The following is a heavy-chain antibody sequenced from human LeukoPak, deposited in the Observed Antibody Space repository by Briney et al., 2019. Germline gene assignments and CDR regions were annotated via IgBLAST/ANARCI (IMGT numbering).Heavy chain of an antibody. CDR3: ARHEGLLWFGELFSWFDP. CDR2: IHYSGST. J-gene: IGHJ5*02. V-gene: IGHV4-39*01. CDR1: GGSISSSSYY. D-gene: IGHD3-10*01. Sequence: SETLSLTCTVSGGSISSSSYYWGWIRQPPGKGLEWIGCIHYSGSTYYNPSLKSRVTISVDTSKNQFSLKLSSVTAADTAVYYCARHEGLLWFGELFSWFDPWGQGTLVTVSS.